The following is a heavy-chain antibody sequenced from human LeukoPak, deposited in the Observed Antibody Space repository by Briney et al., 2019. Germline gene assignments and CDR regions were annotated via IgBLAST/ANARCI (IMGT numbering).Heavy chain of an antibody. Sequence: PSETLSLTCTVSGGSINNYYWSWIRQPPGKGLEMMGYIHNNGRTNYNPSLKSRVTMSLDTSKNQFSLNLRSVTAADAAVYYCARHDYYYDSSTYHAAFDTWGQGTMVTVSS. CDR3: ARHDYYYDSSTYHAAFDT. D-gene: IGHD3-22*01. CDR2: IHNNGRT. V-gene: IGHV4-59*08. CDR1: GGSINNYY. J-gene: IGHJ3*02.